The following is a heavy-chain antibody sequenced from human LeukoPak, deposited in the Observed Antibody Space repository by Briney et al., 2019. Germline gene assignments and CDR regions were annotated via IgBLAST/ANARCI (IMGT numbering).Heavy chain of an antibody. CDR1: GYTLTELS. J-gene: IGHJ4*02. V-gene: IGHV1-24*01. CDR2: FYPEDGET. Sequence: ASVKVSCKVSGYTLTELSMHWVRQAPGKGLEWMGGFYPEDGETIYAQKFQGRVTMTEDTSADTAYMELSSRRSENTAVYDCATLGGASLIFDYWGQGTLVTVSS. CDR3: ATLGGASLIFDY. D-gene: IGHD3-16*01.